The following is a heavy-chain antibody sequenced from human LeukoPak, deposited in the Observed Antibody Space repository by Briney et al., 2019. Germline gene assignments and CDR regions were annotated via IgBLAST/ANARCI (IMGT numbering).Heavy chain of an antibody. CDR3: ARERLYGSGSYPAY. D-gene: IGHD3-10*01. J-gene: IGHJ4*02. CDR1: GGSVSSGSYY. V-gene: IGHV4-61*01. CDR2: IYYSGST. Sequence: PETLSLTCTVSGGSVSSGSYYWSWIRQPPGKGLEWIGYIYYSGSTNYNPSLKSRVTISVDTSKNQFSLKLSSVTAADTAVYYCARERLYGSGSYPAYWGQGTLVTVSS.